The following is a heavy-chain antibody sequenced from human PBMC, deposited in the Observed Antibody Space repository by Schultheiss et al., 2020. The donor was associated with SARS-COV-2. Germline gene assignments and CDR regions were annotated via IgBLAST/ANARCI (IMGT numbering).Heavy chain of an antibody. CDR1: GGSFTGHY. Sequence: SETLSLTCAVSGGSFTGHYWTWIRQPPGKGLEWIGSISYGGRTYFSPSLRSRVTMSVDSSKNQFSLKLSSVTAADTAVYYCARERVATTNDAFDIWGQGTMVTVSS. V-gene: IGHV4-59*04. CDR2: ISYGGRT. CDR3: ARERVATTNDAFDI. D-gene: IGHD5-24*01. J-gene: IGHJ3*02.